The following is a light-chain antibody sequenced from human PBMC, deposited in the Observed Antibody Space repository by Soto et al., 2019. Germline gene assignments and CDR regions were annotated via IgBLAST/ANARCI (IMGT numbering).Light chain of an antibody. CDR3: QQYDMPPIT. Sequence: EVVLTQSPGTLSLSQGEIATLSCRATQTLSRSWLAWYQHKPGQAPRLLVSGASRRATGIPDRFSGGGAGTDFTLTINRLQPEDSALYYCQQYDMPPITVGQGTRLESK. J-gene: IGKJ5*01. V-gene: IGKV3-20*01. CDR1: QTLSRSW. CDR2: GAS.